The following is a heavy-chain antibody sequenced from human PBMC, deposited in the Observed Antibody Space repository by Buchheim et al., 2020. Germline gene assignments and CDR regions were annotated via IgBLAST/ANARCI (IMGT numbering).Heavy chain of an antibody. Sequence: EVQVVESGGGLVQPGGSLTLSCVGSGFTFSGSALHWVRQAPGKGLEWVGRIRSKANSHATAYAASVKGRFTISRDDSENTAYLQMNSLKVEDTAVYYCTRRMMTTVVDYWGQGTL. V-gene: IGHV3-73*02. CDR3: TRRMMTTVVDY. J-gene: IGHJ4*01. D-gene: IGHD4-23*01. CDR2: IRSKANSHAT. CDR1: GFTFSGSA.